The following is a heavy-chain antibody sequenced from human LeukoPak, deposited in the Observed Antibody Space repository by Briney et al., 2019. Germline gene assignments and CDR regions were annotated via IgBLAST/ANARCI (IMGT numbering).Heavy chain of an antibody. CDR3: ARDGRQHEADY. CDR2: IIPILGIA. CDR1: GGTFSSYA. Sequence: ASVKVSCKASGGTFSSYAISWVRQAPGQGLEWMGRIIPILGIANYAQKFQGRVTITADKSTSTAYMELSSLRSEDTAVYYCARDGRQHEADYWGQGTLVTVSS. V-gene: IGHV1-69*04. D-gene: IGHD2-15*01. J-gene: IGHJ4*02.